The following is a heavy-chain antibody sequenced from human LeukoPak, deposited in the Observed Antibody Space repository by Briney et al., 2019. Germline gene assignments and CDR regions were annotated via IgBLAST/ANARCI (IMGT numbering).Heavy chain of an antibody. CDR1: GFTFSSYP. Sequence: PGGSLGLPVAASGFTFSSYPMSGVPQAPGRGRGWFSTISGSGDTTYYADSVKGRFTISRDNSRNTLYLQMNSLRVEDTAVYYCAKERTVTTRGSAFDFWGQGTLITVSS. J-gene: IGHJ3*01. CDR2: ISGSGDTT. D-gene: IGHD4-17*01. CDR3: AKERTVTTRGSAFDF. V-gene: IGHV3-23*01.